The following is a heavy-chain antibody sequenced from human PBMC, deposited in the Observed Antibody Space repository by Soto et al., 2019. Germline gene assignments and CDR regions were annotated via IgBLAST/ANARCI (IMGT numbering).Heavy chain of an antibody. J-gene: IGHJ5*02. Sequence: SETLSLTCTVSGGSISSGDYYWSWIRQPPGKGLEWIGYIYYSGSTYYNPSLKSRVTISVDTSKNQFSLRLSSVTAADTAVYYCARSVDYYDSSGYYRYNWFDPWGQGTLVTVSS. CDR3: ARSVDYYDSSGYYRYNWFDP. CDR1: GGSISSGDYY. V-gene: IGHV4-30-4*01. D-gene: IGHD3-22*01. CDR2: IYYSGST.